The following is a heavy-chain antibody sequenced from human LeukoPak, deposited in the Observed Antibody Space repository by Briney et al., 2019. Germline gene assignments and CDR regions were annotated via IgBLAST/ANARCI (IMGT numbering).Heavy chain of an antibody. Sequence: GGSLRLSCAASGFTFGSNIMHWVRQAPGKGLEWVAGIWYDGSRKHYADSAEGRFSISRDNSKNTLDLQMNSLRAEDTAIYYCAKDKWEDSGNYYHCFDYWGQGILVTVSS. CDR2: IWYDGSRK. V-gene: IGHV3-33*06. D-gene: IGHD1-26*01. CDR3: AKDKWEDSGNYYHCFDY. CDR1: GFTFGSNI. J-gene: IGHJ4*02.